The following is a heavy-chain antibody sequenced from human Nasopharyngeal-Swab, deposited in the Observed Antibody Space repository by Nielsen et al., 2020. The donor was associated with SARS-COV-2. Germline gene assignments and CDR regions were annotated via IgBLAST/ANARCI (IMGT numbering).Heavy chain of an antibody. CDR2: ISYDGSNK. J-gene: IGHJ4*02. D-gene: IGHD4-17*01. CDR3: AKDLNGDYVYYFDY. V-gene: IGHV3-30*18. Sequence: SCAASGFTFSSYGMHWVRQAPGKGLEWVAVISYDGSNKYYADSVKGRFTISRDNSKNTLYLQMNSLRAEDTAVYYCAKDLNGDYVYYFDYWGQGTLVTVSS. CDR1: GFTFSSYG.